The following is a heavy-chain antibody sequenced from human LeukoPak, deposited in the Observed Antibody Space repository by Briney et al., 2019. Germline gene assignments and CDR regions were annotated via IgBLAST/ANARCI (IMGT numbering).Heavy chain of an antibody. J-gene: IGHJ4*02. CDR3: ATWTRPSLGLRSGWFDN. Sequence: GGSLRLSCAASGFTFSSYAMSWVRQAPGKALEWVSAISGGGDRTYYADSVKGRFTISRDNSKNTLYLQLRSLRSDDTAVYYCATWTRPSLGLRSGWFDNWGQGTLVAVSS. CDR2: ISGGGDRT. V-gene: IGHV3-23*01. D-gene: IGHD6-19*01. CDR1: GFTFSSYA.